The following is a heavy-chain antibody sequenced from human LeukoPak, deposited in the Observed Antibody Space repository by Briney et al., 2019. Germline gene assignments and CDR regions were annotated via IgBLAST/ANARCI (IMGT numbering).Heavy chain of an antibody. CDR1: GFTFSSYG. J-gene: IGHJ4*02. D-gene: IGHD3-22*01. Sequence: GRSLRLSCAASGFTFSSYGMHWVRQAPGKGLEWVSALSGSGGSTYYADSVTGRFTISRDNSKNTLYLQMNSLRAEDTAVYYCAKHYDSSGYYFDYWGQGTLVTVSS. CDR2: LSGSGGST. CDR3: AKHYDSSGYYFDY. V-gene: IGHV3-23*01.